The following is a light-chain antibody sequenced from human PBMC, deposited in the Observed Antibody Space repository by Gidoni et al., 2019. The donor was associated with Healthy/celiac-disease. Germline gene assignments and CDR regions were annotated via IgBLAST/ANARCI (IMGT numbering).Light chain of an antibody. V-gene: IGLV1-51*01. CDR3: GTWDSSLSAVV. J-gene: IGLJ2*01. CDR2: DNN. Sequence: QSVLTPPPSVSAAPGQKVTISCSGSSPNIGNNYVSWYQQLPGTAPKLLIYDNNKRPSGIPDRFSGSKSGTSATLGITGLQTGDEADYYCGTWDSSLSAVVFGGGTKLTVL. CDR1: SPNIGNNY.